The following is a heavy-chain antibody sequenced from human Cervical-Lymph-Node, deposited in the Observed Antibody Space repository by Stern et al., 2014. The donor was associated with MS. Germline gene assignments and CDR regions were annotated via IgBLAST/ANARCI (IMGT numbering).Heavy chain of an antibody. CDR2: IWYDGSNR. CDR3: AREGGNTAEYFQH. J-gene: IGHJ1*01. CDR1: GFTFSSFG. D-gene: IGHD4-23*01. Sequence: VQLVESGGGVVQPGRSLRLSCAASGFTFSSFGMHWVRQAPGKGLEWLAIIWYDGSNRYDADSVKGRFTRSRDNSKNTLYLQMNSLRAEDTAVYYCAREGGNTAEYFQHWGQGTLVTVSS. V-gene: IGHV3-33*01.